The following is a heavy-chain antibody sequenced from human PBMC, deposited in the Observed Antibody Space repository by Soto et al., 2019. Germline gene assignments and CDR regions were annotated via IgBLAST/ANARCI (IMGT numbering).Heavy chain of an antibody. J-gene: IGHJ6*02. CDR1: GGSISSSSYY. Sequence: SETLSLTCTVSGGSISSSSYYWGWIRQPPGKGLEWIGSIYYSGSTYYNPSLKSRVTISVDTSKNQFSLKLSSVTAADTAVYYCAKTRDDYGDKRPSYYYYGMDVWGQGTTVTVS. D-gene: IGHD4-17*01. CDR3: AKTRDDYGDKRPSYYYYGMDV. CDR2: IYYSGST. V-gene: IGHV4-39*01.